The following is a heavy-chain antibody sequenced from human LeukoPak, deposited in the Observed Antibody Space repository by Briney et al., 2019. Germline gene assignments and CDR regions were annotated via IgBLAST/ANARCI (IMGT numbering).Heavy chain of an antibody. J-gene: IGHJ6*02. Sequence: PGGSLRLSCAASGFTFSTCSVSWVRQAPGKGLEWVSVIYSGGSTYYADSVKGRFTISRDNSKDTLYLQMNSLRAEDTAVYYCARDRHGMAVWGQGTTVVVSS. V-gene: IGHV3-53*01. CDR3: ARDRHGMAV. CDR1: GFTFSTCS. CDR2: IYSGGST.